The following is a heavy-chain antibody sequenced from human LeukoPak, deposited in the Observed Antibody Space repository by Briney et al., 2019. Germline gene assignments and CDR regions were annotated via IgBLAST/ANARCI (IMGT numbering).Heavy chain of an antibody. CDR3: ATVHTYYDILTGEVNGDY. CDR1: GYTLTELS. CDR2: FDPEDGET. V-gene: IGHV1-24*01. J-gene: IGHJ4*02. D-gene: IGHD3-9*01. Sequence: ASVKVSCKVSGYTLTELSMHWVRQAPGKGLEWMGGFDPEDGETIYAQKFQGRVTMTEDTSTDTAYMELSSLRSGDTAVYYCATVHTYYDILTGEVNGDYWGQGTLVTVSS.